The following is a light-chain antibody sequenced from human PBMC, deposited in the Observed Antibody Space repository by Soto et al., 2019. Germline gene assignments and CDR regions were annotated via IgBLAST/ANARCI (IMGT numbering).Light chain of an antibody. CDR3: QEYDSYSLTWT. CDR1: QSIDNW. Sequence: IQMTQSPSTLSASVGDRVTITCRASQSIDNWLAWYQQKPGKAPKLLIYDASTLESGVPSRFSGSGSGTEFTLTISSLQPDDCETYYCQEYDSYSLTWTFGQGTKVDIK. CDR2: DAS. V-gene: IGKV1-5*01. J-gene: IGKJ1*01.